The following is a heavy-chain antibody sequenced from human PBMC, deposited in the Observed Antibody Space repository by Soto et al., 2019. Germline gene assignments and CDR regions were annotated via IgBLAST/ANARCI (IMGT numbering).Heavy chain of an antibody. J-gene: IGHJ4*02. CDR1: GFTLSGYW. V-gene: IGHV3-74*01. Sequence: EVQLVESGGGLVQPGGSVRLSCAASGFTLSGYWMHWVRQVPGKGLVWVSRVNSDGSMTAYADSVKGRFTISRDNAKNTLYLQMTSLKADDTAVYYWARGKEQRNTQTHRYFDSWGQGTQVAVSS. CDR2: VNSDGSMT. D-gene: IGHD6-25*01. CDR3: ARGKEQRNTQTHRYFDS.